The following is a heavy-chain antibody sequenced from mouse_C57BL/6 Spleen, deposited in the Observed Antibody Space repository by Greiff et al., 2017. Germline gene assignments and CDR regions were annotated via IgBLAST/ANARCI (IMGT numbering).Heavy chain of an antibody. CDR1: GYAFSSYW. V-gene: IGHV1-80*01. J-gene: IGHJ1*03. CDR3: ASRGAGTYFDV. D-gene: IGHD4-1*01. Sequence: QVQLKESGAELVKPGASVKISCKASGYAFSSYWMNWVKQRPGKGLEWIGQIYPGDGDTNYNGKFKGKATLTADKSSSTAYMQVSSLTSVDSAVYFCASRGAGTYFDVWGTGTTVTVSS. CDR2: IYPGDGDT.